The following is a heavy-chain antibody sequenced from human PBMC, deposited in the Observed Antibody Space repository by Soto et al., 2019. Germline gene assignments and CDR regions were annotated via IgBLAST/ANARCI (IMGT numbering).Heavy chain of an antibody. Sequence: ASVKVSCKASGYTLTSYDINGVRQATGQGLEWMGWMNPNSGNTGYAQKFQGRVTMTRNTSISTAYMELSSLTSEDTAVYYCARERTRIGFDIWGQGTMVTVSS. CDR1: GYTLTSYD. CDR2: MNPNSGNT. CDR3: ARERTRIGFDI. V-gene: IGHV1-8*01. D-gene: IGHD2-15*01. J-gene: IGHJ3*02.